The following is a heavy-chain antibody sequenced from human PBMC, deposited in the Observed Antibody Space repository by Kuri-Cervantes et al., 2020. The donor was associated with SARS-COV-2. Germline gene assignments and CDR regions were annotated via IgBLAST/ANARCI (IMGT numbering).Heavy chain of an antibody. V-gene: IGHV7-4-1*02. Sequence: SVTVSCKASVYTFTSYAMNWVRQAPGQGLEWMEWINPNTGNPTYAQGFTGRFVFSLDTSVSTAYLHISSLKAEDTAVYYCASPDSSSSDYYYYGMDVWGQGTTVTVSS. CDR3: ASPDSSSSDYYYYGMDV. CDR2: INPNTGNP. D-gene: IGHD6-6*01. J-gene: IGHJ6*02. CDR1: VYTFTSYA.